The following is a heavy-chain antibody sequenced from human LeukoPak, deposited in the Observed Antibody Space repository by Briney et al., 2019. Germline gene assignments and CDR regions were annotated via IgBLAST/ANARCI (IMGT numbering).Heavy chain of an antibody. CDR3: ARVLLYCSSTSCYYEDI. CDR1: GGSVSSYY. Sequence: SETLSLTCTVSGGSVSSYYWSWIRQPPGKGLEWLGYIYYSGSTNYNPSLKSRVTISVDTSKNQFSLKLSSVTAADTAVYYCARVLLYCSSTSCYYEDIWGQGTMVTVSS. J-gene: IGHJ3*02. D-gene: IGHD2-2*01. V-gene: IGHV4-59*02. CDR2: IYYSGST.